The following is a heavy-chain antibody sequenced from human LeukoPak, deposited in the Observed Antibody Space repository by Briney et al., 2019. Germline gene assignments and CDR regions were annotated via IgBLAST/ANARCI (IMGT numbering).Heavy chain of an antibody. V-gene: IGHV3-23*01. CDR3: AKGAADWYLSYIED. D-gene: IGHD3-9*01. CDR2: MTSSADKT. CDR1: GVTFKKSA. Sequence: GGSLRLSCVGSGVTFKKSAMSWVRQSPGKGLEWVSPMTSSADKTYYADSVKGRFTISRDDSKYTLYLLLSSLRADDTALYYCAKGAADWYLSYIEDWGQGTRVIVSS. J-gene: IGHJ4*02.